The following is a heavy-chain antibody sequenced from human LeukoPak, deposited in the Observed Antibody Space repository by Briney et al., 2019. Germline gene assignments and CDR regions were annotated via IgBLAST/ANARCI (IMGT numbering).Heavy chain of an antibody. D-gene: IGHD6-13*01. CDR2: INQDGSAK. CDR3: ATSAAAAGSD. J-gene: IGHJ4*02. V-gene: IGHV3-7*03. Sequence: PGGSLRLSCAASGFIFSNYWMSWVRQAPGKGLEWVANINQDGSAKYYVHSVKGRFTISRDNAQNSLYLQVNSLRAEDTAVYYCATSAAAAGSDWGQGTLVTVSS. CDR1: GFIFSNYW.